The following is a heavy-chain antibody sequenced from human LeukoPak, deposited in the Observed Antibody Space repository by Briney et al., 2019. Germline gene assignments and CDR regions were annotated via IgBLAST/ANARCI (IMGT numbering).Heavy chain of an antibody. CDR2: INHSGSS. CDR3: ARGPSSSWYMYGNAGN. CDR1: GGSFSGYY. Sequence: SETLSLTCAVYGGSFSGYYWSWIRHPPRKGLEWIGEINHSGSSNYNPSPQSRVTTSLDTSKNQLSLKLSSVTAADTAVYYCARGPSSSWYMYGNAGNWGQGTLVTVSS. D-gene: IGHD6-13*01. V-gene: IGHV4-34*01. J-gene: IGHJ4*02.